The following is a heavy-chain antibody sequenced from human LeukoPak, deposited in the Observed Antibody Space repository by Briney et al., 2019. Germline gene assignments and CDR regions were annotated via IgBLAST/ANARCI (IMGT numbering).Heavy chain of an antibody. CDR2: ISNSGTYL. CDR1: GFTFSTYN. CDR3: AREIVFNDFWSGYYNDY. J-gene: IGHJ4*02. Sequence: GGSLRLSCAASGFTFSTYNMNWVRRAPGKGLEWVSSISNSGTYLYYADSMKGRFTISRDNAKNPLYLQMNSLRAEDTAVYYCAREIVFNDFWSGYYNDYWGQGTLVTVSS. D-gene: IGHD3-3*01. V-gene: IGHV3-21*01.